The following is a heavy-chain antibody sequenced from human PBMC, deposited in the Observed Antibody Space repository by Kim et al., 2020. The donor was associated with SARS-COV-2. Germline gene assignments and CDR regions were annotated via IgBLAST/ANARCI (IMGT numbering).Heavy chain of an antibody. V-gene: IGHV1-46*01. J-gene: IGHJ4*02. CDR1: GYTFTSYY. CDR2: INPSGGST. CDR3: ARGGGWGYSYGHFDY. D-gene: IGHD5-18*01. Sequence: ASVKVSCKASGYTFTSYYMHWVRQAPGQGLEWMGIINPSGGSTSYAQKFQGRVTMTRDTSTSTVYMELSSLRSEDTAVYYCARGGGWGYSYGHFDYWGQGTLVTVSS.